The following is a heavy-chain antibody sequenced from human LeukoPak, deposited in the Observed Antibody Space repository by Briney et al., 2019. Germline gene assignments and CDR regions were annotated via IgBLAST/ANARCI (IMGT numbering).Heavy chain of an antibody. CDR3: ARVTPPSYYDSSAFDY. D-gene: IGHD3-22*01. CDR1: GGSISSSSYY. J-gene: IGHJ4*02. V-gene: IGHV4-39*07. CDR2: IYYSGST. Sequence: SETLSLTCTVSGGSISSSSYYWGWIRQPPGKGLEWIGSIYYSGSTYYNPSLKSRVTISVDTSKNQFSLKLSSVTAADTAVYYCARVTPPSYYDSSAFDYWGQGTLVTVSS.